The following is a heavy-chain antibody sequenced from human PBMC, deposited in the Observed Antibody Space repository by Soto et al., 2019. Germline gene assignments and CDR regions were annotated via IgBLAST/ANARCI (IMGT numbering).Heavy chain of an antibody. Sequence: QVQLVQSGAEVKKPGASVKVSCKASGYTFTSYAMHWVRQAPGQRLEWMGWINAGNGNTKYSQKFQGRVTIARDTSTSTAYMELSSLRTEDTAVYYCATGTETVPFDYWGQGTLVTVSA. CDR1: GYTFTSYA. V-gene: IGHV1-3*01. J-gene: IGHJ4*02. CDR2: INAGNGNT. CDR3: ATGTETVPFDY. D-gene: IGHD2-2*01.